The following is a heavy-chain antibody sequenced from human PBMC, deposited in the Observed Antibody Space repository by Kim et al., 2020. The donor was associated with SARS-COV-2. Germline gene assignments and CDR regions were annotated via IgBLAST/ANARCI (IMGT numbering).Heavy chain of an antibody. CDR2: INTHTGNP. V-gene: IGHV7-4-1*02. CDR3: TRVLTTVTGGNWFAP. Sequence: VAQAPGQGLEWMGWINTHTGNPTYAQAFTGRIAFSLDASARTAYLQISGLKAEDTAVYFCTRVLTTVTGGNWFAPWGQGTLVSVSS. J-gene: IGHJ5*02. D-gene: IGHD4-17*01.